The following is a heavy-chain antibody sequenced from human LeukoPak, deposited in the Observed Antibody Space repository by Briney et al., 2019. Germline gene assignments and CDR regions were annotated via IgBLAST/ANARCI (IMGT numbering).Heavy chain of an antibody. CDR1: GFTISGSA. D-gene: IGHD3-16*02. V-gene: IGHV3-73*01. Sequence: GGSLRLSCAASGFTISGSAMHWVRQASGKGLEWVGRIRSKANSYATAYAASVKGRFTISRDDSKNTAYLQMNSLKTEDTAVYYCTIETYDYVWGSYRHNFDYWGQGTLVTVSS. J-gene: IGHJ4*02. CDR3: TIETYDYVWGSYRHNFDY. CDR2: IRSKANSYAT.